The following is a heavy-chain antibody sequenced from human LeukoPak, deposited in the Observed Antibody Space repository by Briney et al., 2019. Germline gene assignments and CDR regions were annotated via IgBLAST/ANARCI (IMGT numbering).Heavy chain of an antibody. D-gene: IGHD2-2*01. Sequence: PGGSLRLSCAASGFTFDDYAMHWVRQAPGKGLEWVSAISGSGGSTYYADSVKGRFTISRDNSKNTLYLQMNSLRAEDTAVYYCAKEFYCSSTSCNDYWGQGTLVTVSS. V-gene: IGHV3-23*01. CDR2: ISGSGGST. CDR1: GFTFDDYA. CDR3: AKEFYCSSTSCNDY. J-gene: IGHJ4*02.